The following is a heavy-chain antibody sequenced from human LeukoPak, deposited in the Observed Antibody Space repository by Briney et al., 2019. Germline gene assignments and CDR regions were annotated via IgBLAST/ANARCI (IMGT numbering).Heavy chain of an antibody. CDR3: AKGRGTMLNNWFDP. CDR2: ISPSADST. V-gene: IGHV3-23*01. J-gene: IGHJ5*02. D-gene: IGHD2-2*01. CDR1: ELTFSNFA. Sequence: GGSLRLSCVASELTFSNFAMSWVRQAPGKGLEWVSAISPSADSTSYADSVKGRFTISRDNSKNTVYQQMNSLRAEDTAVYYCAKGRGTMLNNWFDPWGQGTLVTVSS.